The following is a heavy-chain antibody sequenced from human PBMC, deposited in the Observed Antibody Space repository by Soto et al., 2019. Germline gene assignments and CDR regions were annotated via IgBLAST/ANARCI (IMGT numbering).Heavy chain of an antibody. Sequence: SETLSLTCTVSGGPSSSYYWSWIRQPPGKGLEWIGYIYYSGSTNYNPSLKSRVTISVDTSKNQFSLKLSSVTAADTAVYYCARAGAMVTGLDYWGQGTLVTVSS. D-gene: IGHD5-18*01. J-gene: IGHJ4*02. CDR3: ARAGAMVTGLDY. CDR1: GGPSSSYY. V-gene: IGHV4-59*01. CDR2: IYYSGST.